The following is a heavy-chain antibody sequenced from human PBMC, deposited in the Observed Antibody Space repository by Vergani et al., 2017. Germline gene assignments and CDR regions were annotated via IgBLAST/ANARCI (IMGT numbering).Heavy chain of an antibody. J-gene: IGHJ6*02. Sequence: EVQLVPSGAEVKKPGESLKISCKGSGYSFTSYWIGWVRQMPGKGLEWMGIIYPGDSDTRYSPSFQGQVTISADKSISTAYLQWSSLKASDTAMYYCASTSRVDTAMVYYYGMDVWGQGTTVTVSS. D-gene: IGHD5-18*01. V-gene: IGHV5-51*01. CDR1: GYSFTSYW. CDR2: IYPGDSDT. CDR3: ASTSRVDTAMVYYYGMDV.